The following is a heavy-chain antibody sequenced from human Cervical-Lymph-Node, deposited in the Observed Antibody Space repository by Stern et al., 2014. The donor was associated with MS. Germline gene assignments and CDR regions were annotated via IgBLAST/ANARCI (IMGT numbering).Heavy chain of an antibody. CDR3: ASPYGSGSYQYYYYGMDV. CDR1: GYTFTSYG. CDR2: TSPYNGNT. J-gene: IGHJ6*02. D-gene: IGHD3-10*01. Sequence: VQLVESGAEVKKPGASVKVSCKASGYTFTSYGISWVRQAPGQGLEWMGLTSPYNGNTSYAQKLQGRVTMTTDTSTSTAYMELRSLRSDDTAVYYWASPYGSGSYQYYYYGMDVWGQGTTVTVSS. V-gene: IGHV1-18*01.